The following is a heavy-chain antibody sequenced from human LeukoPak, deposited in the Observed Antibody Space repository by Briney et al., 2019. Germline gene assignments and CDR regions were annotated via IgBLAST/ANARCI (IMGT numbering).Heavy chain of an antibody. J-gene: IGHJ4*02. CDR2: ISGSGGST. V-gene: IGHV3-23*01. D-gene: IGHD2-2*01. Sequence: GGSLRLSCAASGFTFRSYAMSWVRQAPGKGLEWVSAISGSGGSTYYADSVKGRLTISSDNSKNTLYLQMHSLRAEDTAVYYCAKVRWDVVVPAASFDYWGQGTLVTVSS. CDR1: GFTFRSYA. CDR3: AKVRWDVVVPAASFDY.